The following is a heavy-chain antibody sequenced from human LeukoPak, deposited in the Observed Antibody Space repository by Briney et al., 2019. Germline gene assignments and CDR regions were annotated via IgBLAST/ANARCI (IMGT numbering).Heavy chain of an antibody. Sequence: GGSLRLSCAASGFTVSGNHMSWVRQAPGKGLEWVSIIYSGGSTSYADSVKGRFTISRDNSKNTLYLQMNSPRAEDTAVYYCARSSGPDAPDYWGQGTLVTVSS. D-gene: IGHD7-27*01. CDR2: IYSGGST. CDR3: ARSSGPDAPDY. J-gene: IGHJ4*02. CDR1: GFTVSGNH. V-gene: IGHV3-53*01.